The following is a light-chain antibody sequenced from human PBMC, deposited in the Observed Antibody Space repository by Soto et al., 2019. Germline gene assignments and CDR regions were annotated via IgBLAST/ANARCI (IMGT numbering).Light chain of an antibody. J-gene: IGKJ2*01. V-gene: IGKV3-15*01. CDR1: QSVSRN. CDR3: QQYNNWPPGKYT. CDR2: GAS. Sequence: EIMITQSPATLSVSPGERATLSCRASQSVSRNLAWYQQKPGQAPRLLIYGASTRATGIPARFSGSGSGTEFTLTISSLQSEDFAVYYCQQYNNWPPGKYTFGQGTKLEIK.